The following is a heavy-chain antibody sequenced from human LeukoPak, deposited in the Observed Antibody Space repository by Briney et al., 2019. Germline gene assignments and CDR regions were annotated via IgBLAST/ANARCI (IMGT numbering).Heavy chain of an antibody. J-gene: IGHJ6*03. CDR2: INHSGST. D-gene: IGHD5-12*01. CDR3: ARIVATITWHYYYYYMDV. CDR1: GGSFSGYY. Sequence: SETLSLTCAVYGGSFSGYYWSWIRQPPGKGLECIGEINHSGSTNYNPSLKSRVTISVDTSKNQFSLKLSSVTAADTAVYYCARIVATITWHYYYYYMDVWGKGTTVTVSS. V-gene: IGHV4-34*01.